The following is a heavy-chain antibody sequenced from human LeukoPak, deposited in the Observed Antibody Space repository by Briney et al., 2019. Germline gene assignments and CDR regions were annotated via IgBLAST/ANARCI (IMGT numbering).Heavy chain of an antibody. CDR1: GGSINSYL. J-gene: IGHJ6*02. Sequence: RSESLSLTCTVSGGSINSYLWTCIRQSPGKGLEWIGYIYYTGITNYIPSLKSRVTISLDTSKNQFSLKLSAVTAADTAVYYCASLRSDYYAGINVWGQGTTVTVSS. V-gene: IGHV4-59*01. CDR2: IYYTGIT. CDR3: ASLRSDYYAGINV.